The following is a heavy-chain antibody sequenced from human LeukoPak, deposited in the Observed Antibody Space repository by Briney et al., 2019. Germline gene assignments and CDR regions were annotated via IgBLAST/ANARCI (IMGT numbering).Heavy chain of an antibody. CDR2: TSSDLNVK. CDR1: GFTFRNYV. Sequence: QPGGSLRLSCAASGFTFRNYVIHWVRQAPGKGLEWVAVTSSDLNVKLYADSVKGRFTISRDNSRSTLYLQMNSLRPEDTAIYYCARVGYYGSGSPPSLYFDYWGQGTLVTVSS. J-gene: IGHJ4*02. CDR3: ARVGYYGSGSPPSLYFDY. V-gene: IGHV3-30-3*01. D-gene: IGHD3-10*01.